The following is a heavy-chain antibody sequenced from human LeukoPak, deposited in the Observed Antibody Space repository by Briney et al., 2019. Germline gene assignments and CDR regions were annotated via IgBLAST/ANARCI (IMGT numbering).Heavy chain of an antibody. V-gene: IGHV3-7*01. CDR3: ARHVGMSF. J-gene: IGHJ4*02. CDR1: GFTFSGAW. CDR2: IREEGTEK. Sequence: AGGSLRLSCTASGFTFSGAWMTWVRQAPGKGLEWVANIREEGTEKNYVDSVKGRFIISRDNANNSLFLQLSNLRDDDTAIYYCARHVGMSFWGQGTLVTVSP. D-gene: IGHD7-27*01.